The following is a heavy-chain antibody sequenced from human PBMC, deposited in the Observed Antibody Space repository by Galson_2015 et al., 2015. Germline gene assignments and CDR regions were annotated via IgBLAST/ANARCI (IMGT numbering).Heavy chain of an antibody. D-gene: IGHD3-3*01. CDR1: GFTFITYA. J-gene: IGHJ4*02. V-gene: IGHV3-23*01. CDR3: AKVNDFWRGPFDY. Sequence: SLRLSCAASGFTFITYAMSWVRQAPGKGLEWVSAISGSGSSTYFADSVKGRFTISRDNSKNTLYLQMNSLRAEDTALYYCAKVNDFWRGPFDYWGQGTLVTVSS. CDR2: ISGSGSST.